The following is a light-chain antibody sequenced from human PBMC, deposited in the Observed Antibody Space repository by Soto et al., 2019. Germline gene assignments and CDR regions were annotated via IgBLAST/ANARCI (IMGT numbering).Light chain of an antibody. CDR1: QSVSSSY. J-gene: IGKJ2*01. CDR3: QQYGSSPPYT. Sequence: EIVLTQSPGTLSLSPGERATLSCRASQSVSSSYLAWYQQKPGQAPRLLIYGASSRATSIPDRFSGSGSGTDFTLTISRLEPEDLAVYYCQQYGSSPPYTFGQGTKLEIK. CDR2: GAS. V-gene: IGKV3-20*01.